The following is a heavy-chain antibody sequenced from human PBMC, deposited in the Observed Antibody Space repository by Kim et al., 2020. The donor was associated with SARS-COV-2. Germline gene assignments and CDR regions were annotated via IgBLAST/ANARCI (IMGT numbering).Heavy chain of an antibody. D-gene: IGHD1-26*01. V-gene: IGHV3-53*01. Sequence: GGSLRLSCAASGFTVSSNYMSWVRQAPGKGLEWVSVIYSGGSTYYADSVKGRFTISRDNSKNTLYLQMNSLRAEDTAVYYCARDRGWELPYGVYFDYWGQGTLVTVSS. J-gene: IGHJ4*02. CDR1: GFTVSSNY. CDR3: ARDRGWELPYGVYFDY. CDR2: IYSGGST.